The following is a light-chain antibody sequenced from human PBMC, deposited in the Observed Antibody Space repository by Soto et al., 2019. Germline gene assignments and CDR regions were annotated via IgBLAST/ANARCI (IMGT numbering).Light chain of an antibody. J-gene: IGKJ1*01. Sequence: EIVMTQSPDTLSVSPGEGATLSCRVSQSIRSNLAWYQQRPGQAPRLLMYGASTRADGIPARFTGSGSGTEFTRTISSLQSEDCAVYYCQQYHIWPPWTSGQGTKVELK. V-gene: IGKV3-15*01. CDR1: QSIRSN. CDR3: QQYHIWPPWT. CDR2: GAS.